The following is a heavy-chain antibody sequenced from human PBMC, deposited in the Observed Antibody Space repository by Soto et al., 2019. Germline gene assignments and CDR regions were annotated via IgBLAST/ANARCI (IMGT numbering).Heavy chain of an antibody. D-gene: IGHD2-2*01. Sequence: QVQLVESGGGVVQPGRSLRLSCAASGFTFSTYGMHWVRQAPGKGLEWVAIISSDATSQYYADSVKGRFTISRDNSKNSLYLQMDSLRTEDTAIYYCVKEMPPHWHYDHWGQGTLVTVSS. CDR2: ISSDATSQ. V-gene: IGHV3-30*18. CDR1: GFTFSTYG. J-gene: IGHJ5*02. CDR3: VKEMPPHWHYDH.